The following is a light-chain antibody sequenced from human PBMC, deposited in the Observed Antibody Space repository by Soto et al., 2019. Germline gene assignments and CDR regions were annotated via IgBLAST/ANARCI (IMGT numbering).Light chain of an antibody. J-gene: IGKJ2*01. CDR1: QSVSSN. CDR2: GAS. V-gene: IGKV3-15*01. CDR3: QQCNDWPHT. Sequence: EIVMTQSPATLSVSPGERATLSCGASQSVSSNLAWYQQKPGQAPRLLIYGASTRATGIPARFSGRGSGTEFTLTISSLQSEDCAVYYCQQCNDWPHTFGQGTKLEIK.